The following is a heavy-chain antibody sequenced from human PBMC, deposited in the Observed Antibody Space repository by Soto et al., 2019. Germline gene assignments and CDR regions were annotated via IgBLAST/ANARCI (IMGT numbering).Heavy chain of an antibody. CDR2: ISAYNGNT. J-gene: IGHJ4*02. Sequence: QVQLVQSGAEVKKPGASVKVSCKASGYTFTSYGISWVRQAPGQGLEWMGWISAYNGNTNYAQKLQGRVTMTTDTSTSTAYMELRSLRSNDTAVYYCARDRDYGDYEPGVGFDYWGQGTLVTVSS. D-gene: IGHD4-17*01. V-gene: IGHV1-18*01. CDR1: GYTFTSYG. CDR3: ARDRDYGDYEPGVGFDY.